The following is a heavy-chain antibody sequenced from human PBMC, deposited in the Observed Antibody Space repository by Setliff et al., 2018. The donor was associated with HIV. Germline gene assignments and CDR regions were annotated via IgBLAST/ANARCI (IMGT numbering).Heavy chain of an antibody. D-gene: IGHD3-10*01. CDR3: ARQGGYNSPLMV. CDR1: GGSFSGYY. Sequence: SETLSLTCAVYGGSFSGYYWSWIRQPPGKGLEWIGNIHSSGSTNYNPSLKSRVTISVDTSKNQFSLKLTSVTAADTAVYYCARQGGYNSPLMVWGQGKLVTVSS. CDR2: IHSSGST. J-gene: IGHJ4*02. V-gene: IGHV4-4*09.